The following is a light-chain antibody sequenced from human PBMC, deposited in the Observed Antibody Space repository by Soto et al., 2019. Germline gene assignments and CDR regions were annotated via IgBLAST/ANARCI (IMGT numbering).Light chain of an antibody. V-gene: IGKV3-20*01. CDR1: QSVSSSF. Sequence: EIVLTQSPGTLSLSPGERVTLSCRASQSVSSSFLAWFQQKPGQPPRLLIFDASNRATGIPDRFSGSGSGTEFILTISSLEPEDFCLYYCQQSASPLMWTFGQGTKVEMK. CDR2: DAS. J-gene: IGKJ1*01. CDR3: QQSASPLMWT.